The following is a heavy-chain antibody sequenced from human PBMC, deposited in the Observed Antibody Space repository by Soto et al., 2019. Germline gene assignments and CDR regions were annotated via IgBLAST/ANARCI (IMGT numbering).Heavy chain of an antibody. D-gene: IGHD2-15*01. J-gene: IGHJ4*02. CDR2: TYYSGST. CDR3: ARHAGDHCRGGSCPRQVSWDY. V-gene: IGHV4-39*01. Sequence: QLQLQESGPGLVKPSETLSLTCTVSGGSISSSSYHWGWIRQPPGKGMEWTGRTYYSGSTYYNPSLKQRLTISGDTSRTQCSLKLSSVPAADKSVYACARHAGDHCRGGSCPRQVSWDYWVQGTLVTVSS. CDR1: GGSISSSSYH.